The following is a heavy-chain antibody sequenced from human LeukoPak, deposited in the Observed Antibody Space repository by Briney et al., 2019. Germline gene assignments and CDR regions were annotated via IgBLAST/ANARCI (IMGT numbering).Heavy chain of an antibody. CDR3: STDPRLLIY. D-gene: IGHD2-8*01. CDR2: ISGSGSDI. V-gene: IGHV3-11*01. CDR1: GFGFSDSY. Sequence: GGSLRLSCVVSGFGFSDSYMTWVRQTPGKGLEWLAYISGSGSDIYYADSVKGRFTISRDNAKNSLYLQMNSLRPDDTALYYCSTDPRLLIYWGHGTLVTVSS. J-gene: IGHJ4*01.